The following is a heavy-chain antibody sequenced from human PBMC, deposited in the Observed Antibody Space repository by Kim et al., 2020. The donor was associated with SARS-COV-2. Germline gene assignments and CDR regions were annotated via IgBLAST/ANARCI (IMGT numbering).Heavy chain of an antibody. V-gene: IGHV4-59*01. D-gene: IGHD3-3*01. J-gene: IGHJ6*02. Sequence: SETLSLTCTVSGGSISSYYWSWIRQPPGKGLEWIGYIYYSGSTNYYPSLKSRVTISVDTSKNQFSLKLSSVTAADTAVYYCARDFLLPSSYDFWSGYSPSYYYGMDVWGQGTTVTVSS. CDR1: GGSISSYY. CDR2: IYYSGST. CDR3: ARDFLLPSSYDFWSGYSPSYYYGMDV.